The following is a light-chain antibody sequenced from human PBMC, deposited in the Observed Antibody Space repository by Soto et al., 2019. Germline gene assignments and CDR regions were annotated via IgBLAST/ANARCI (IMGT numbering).Light chain of an antibody. CDR1: QSISSW. CDR2: DAY. CDR3: QQYNSYST. V-gene: IGKV1-5*01. Sequence: IHMTQSPSTLSASLGDRVTITFRASQSISSWLAWYQQKPGKAPKLLIYDAYSLESGVPSRFSGSGSGTEFTLTISSLQPDDFANYYCQQYNSYSTFGQGTRLE. J-gene: IGKJ5*01.